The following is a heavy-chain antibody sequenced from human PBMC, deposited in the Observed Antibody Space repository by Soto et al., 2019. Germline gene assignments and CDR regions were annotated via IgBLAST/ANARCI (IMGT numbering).Heavy chain of an antibody. J-gene: IGHJ6*02. CDR3: ARGQLYYYYGMDV. CDR2: INPNSGGT. D-gene: IGHD1-1*01. Sequence: ASVKVSCKASGYTFTGYYMHWVRQAPGQGLEWMGWINPNSGGTNYAQKFQGWVTMTRDTSISTAYMELSRLRSDDTAVYYCARGQLYYYYGMDVWGPGTTVTVSS. CDR1: GYTFTGYY. V-gene: IGHV1-2*04.